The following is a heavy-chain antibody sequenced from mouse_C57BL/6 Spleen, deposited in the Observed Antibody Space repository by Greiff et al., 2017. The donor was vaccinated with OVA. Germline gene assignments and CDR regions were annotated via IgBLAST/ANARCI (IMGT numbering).Heavy chain of an antibody. Sequence: QVQLQQSGAELMKPGASVKLSCKATGYTFTGYWIEWVKQRPGHGLEWIGEILPGSGSTNYNEKFKGKATFTADTSSNTAYMQLSSLTTEDSAIYYGARLDSFITTVVAPVDYWGQGTSVTVSS. CDR2: ILPGSGST. J-gene: IGHJ4*01. D-gene: IGHD1-1*01. V-gene: IGHV1-9*01. CDR3: ARLDSFITTVVAPVDY. CDR1: GYTFTGYW.